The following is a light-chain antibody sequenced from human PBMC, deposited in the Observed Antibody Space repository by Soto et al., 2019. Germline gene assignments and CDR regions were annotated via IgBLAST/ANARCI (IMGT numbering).Light chain of an antibody. Sequence: QSALTQPASVSGSPGQSITISCTGTSSDVGGYNYVSWYQQHPGKAPKLMIYEVSNRPSGVSNRFSGYKSGNTASLTISGLHAEDEADYYCSSYTSSSTPYVFGTGTKVTV. CDR2: EVS. CDR3: SSYTSSSTPYV. J-gene: IGLJ1*01. V-gene: IGLV2-14*01. CDR1: SSDVGGYNY.